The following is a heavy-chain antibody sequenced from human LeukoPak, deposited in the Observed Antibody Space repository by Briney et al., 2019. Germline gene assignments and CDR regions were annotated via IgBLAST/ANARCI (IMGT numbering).Heavy chain of an antibody. D-gene: IGHD3-22*01. Sequence: GGSLRLSCAASGFTFSSYAMHWVRQAPGKGLEWVAVISYDGSNKYYADSVKGRFTISRDNSKNTLYLQMNSLRAEDTAVYYCARDALSGYYYKGGPVFFDYWGQGTLVTVSS. CDR3: ARDALSGYYYKGGPVFFDY. V-gene: IGHV3-30-3*01. J-gene: IGHJ4*02. CDR1: GFTFSSYA. CDR2: ISYDGSNK.